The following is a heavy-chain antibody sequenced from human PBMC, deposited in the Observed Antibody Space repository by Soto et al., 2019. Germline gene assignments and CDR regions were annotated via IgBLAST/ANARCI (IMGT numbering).Heavy chain of an antibody. D-gene: IGHD5-12*01. J-gene: IGHJ4*02. CDR3: ARTVEMATIFYFDY. V-gene: IGHV4-39*01. Sequence: SETLSLPCTVSGGSISSSIYYWGWIRQPPGKGLEWIASIYYSGSTYYNPSLKSRVTISVDTSKNQFSLKLSSVTAADTAVYYCARTVEMATIFYFDYWGQGTLVTVSS. CDR2: IYYSGST. CDR1: GGSISSSIYY.